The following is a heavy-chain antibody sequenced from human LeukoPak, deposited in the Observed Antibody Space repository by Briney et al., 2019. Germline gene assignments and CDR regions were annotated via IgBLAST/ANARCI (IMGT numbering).Heavy chain of an antibody. CDR1: GFTFSDYY. CDR2: ISSSSSTI. V-gene: IGHV3-11*04. J-gene: IGHJ6*03. Sequence: GGSLRLSCAASGFTFSDYYMSWIRQAPGKGLEWVSYISSSSSTIYYADSVKGRFTISRDNVKNSLYLQMNSLRAEDTAVYYCARDQWLVDYYYYMDVWGKGTTVTVSS. D-gene: IGHD6-19*01. CDR3: ARDQWLVDYYYYMDV.